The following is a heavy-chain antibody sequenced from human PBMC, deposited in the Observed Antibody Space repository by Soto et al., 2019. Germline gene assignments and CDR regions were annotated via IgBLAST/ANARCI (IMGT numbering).Heavy chain of an antibody. CDR3: ARAEIGSSCWYNLDY. J-gene: IGHJ4*02. CDR2: IGTAGDT. CDR1: GFAFSIYD. Sequence: PWGSLRLSCAASGFAFSIYDMHWVRQATGKGLEWVSAIGTAGDTYYPGSVKGRFTISREKAKNSLYLQMNRLRAGDTAVYYCARAEIGSSCWYNLDYWGQGTLVTVSS. V-gene: IGHV3-13*01. D-gene: IGHD6-19*01.